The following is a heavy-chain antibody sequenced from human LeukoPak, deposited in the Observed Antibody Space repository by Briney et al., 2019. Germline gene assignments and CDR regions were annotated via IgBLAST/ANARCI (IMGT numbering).Heavy chain of an antibody. V-gene: IGHV4-4*07. CDR2: IYSSGSN. CDR3: AREPTSGREPTSGRPLDY. CDR1: GGSISGYF. J-gene: IGHJ4*02. Sequence: SETLSLTCTVSGGSISGYFWRWIRQPAGKGLEWIGRIYSSGSNNYNPSLKSRVTMSLDTSKNHLSLNLSSVTAADTAVYYCAREPTSGREPTSGRPLDYWGQGTLVTVSS. D-gene: IGHD5-12*01.